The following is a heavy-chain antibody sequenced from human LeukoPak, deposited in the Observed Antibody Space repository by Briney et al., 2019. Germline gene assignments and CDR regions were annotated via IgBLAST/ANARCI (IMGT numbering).Heavy chain of an antibody. D-gene: IGHD2-8*01. Sequence: SETLSLTCTVSGGAISSSSYYWGWSRQPPGKGLEWIGSIYYSGSTYYNPSLKSRVTISVDTSKNQFSLKLSSVTAADTAVYYCATNPKDIVLMVYFDYWGQGTLVTVSS. J-gene: IGHJ4*02. CDR2: IYYSGST. CDR1: GGAISSSSYY. CDR3: ATNPKDIVLMVYFDY. V-gene: IGHV4-39*01.